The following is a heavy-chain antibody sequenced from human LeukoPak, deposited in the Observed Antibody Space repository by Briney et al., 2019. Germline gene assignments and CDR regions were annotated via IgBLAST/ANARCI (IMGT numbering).Heavy chain of an antibody. J-gene: IGHJ4*02. CDR2: IYYSGST. CDR1: GGSISSYY. V-gene: IGHV4-59*08. D-gene: IGHD5-24*01. CDR3: ARHGRDGYNYYNY. Sequence: SETLYPTCTVSGGSISSYYWSWIRQPPGKGLEWIGYIYYSGSTNYNPSLKSRVTISVDTSKNQFSLKLSSVTAADTAVYYCARHGRDGYNYYNYWGQGTLVTVSS.